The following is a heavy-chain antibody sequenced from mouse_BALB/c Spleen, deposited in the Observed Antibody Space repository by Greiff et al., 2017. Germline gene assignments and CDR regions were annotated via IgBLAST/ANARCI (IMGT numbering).Heavy chain of an antibody. CDR1: GYAFTNYL. V-gene: IGHV1-54*01. J-gene: IGHJ4*01. Sequence: QVQLQQSGAELVRPGTSVKVSCKASGYAFTNYLIEWVKQRPGQGLEWIGVINPGSGGTNYNEKFKGKATLTADKSSSTAYMQLSSLTSDDSAVYFCARRGNLMDDWGQGTSVTVSS. CDR3: ARRGNLMDD. CDR2: INPGSGGT.